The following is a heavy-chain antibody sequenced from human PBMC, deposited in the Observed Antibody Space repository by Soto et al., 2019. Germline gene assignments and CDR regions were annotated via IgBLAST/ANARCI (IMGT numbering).Heavy chain of an antibody. CDR3: ARDNQVAFDY. Sequence: PSETLSLTCTVSGGSISSYYWSWIRQPPGKGLEWIGYIYYSGSTNYNPSLKSRVTISVDTSKNNFSLKLRSVTAADTAVYYCARDNQVAFDYWGQGTLVTVSS. V-gene: IGHV4-59*01. CDR2: IYYSGST. D-gene: IGHD2-15*01. CDR1: GGSISSYY. J-gene: IGHJ4*02.